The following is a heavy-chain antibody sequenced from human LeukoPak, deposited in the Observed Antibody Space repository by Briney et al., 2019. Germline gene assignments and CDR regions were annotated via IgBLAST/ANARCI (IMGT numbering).Heavy chain of an antibody. CDR3: ARDKGVAGSNYYYYGMDV. CDR1: GDSVSSNSAA. CDR2: TYYRSKWYN. Sequence: SQTLSLTCAISGDSVSSNSAAWNWIRQSPSRGLEWLGRTYYRSKWYNDYAVSVKSRITINPDTSKNQSSLQLNSVTPEDTAVYYCARDKGVAGSNYYYYGMDVWGQGTTVTVSS. V-gene: IGHV6-1*01. D-gene: IGHD6-19*01. J-gene: IGHJ6*02.